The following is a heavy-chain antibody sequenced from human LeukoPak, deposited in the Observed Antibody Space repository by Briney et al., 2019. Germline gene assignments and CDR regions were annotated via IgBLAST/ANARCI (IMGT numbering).Heavy chain of an antibody. Sequence: GGSLRLSCAASGFTFSTYGMHWVRQAPGKGLEWVAVISYDGSNKYYADSVKGRFTISRDNSKNTLYLQMNSLRAEDTAVYYCAKDKLVTMVRGVIITFGFDYWGQGTLSPSPQ. CDR1: GFTFSTYG. V-gene: IGHV3-30*18. D-gene: IGHD3-10*01. CDR2: ISYDGSNK. CDR3: AKDKLVTMVRGVIITFGFDY. J-gene: IGHJ4*02.